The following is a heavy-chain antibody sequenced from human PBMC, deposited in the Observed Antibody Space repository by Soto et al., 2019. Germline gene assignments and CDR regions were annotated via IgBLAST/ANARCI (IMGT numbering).Heavy chain of an antibody. CDR3: ARDHGEADYGVIGDGGFDP. J-gene: IGHJ5*02. Sequence: PGGSLRLSCAASGFTFSSYGMHWVRQAPGKGLEWVAVIWYDGSNKYYADSVEGRFTISRDNSKNTLYLQMNSLRAEDTAVYYCARDHGEADYGVIGDGGFDPWGQGTLVTVSS. V-gene: IGHV3-33*01. CDR2: IWYDGSNK. D-gene: IGHD4-17*01. CDR1: GFTFSSYG.